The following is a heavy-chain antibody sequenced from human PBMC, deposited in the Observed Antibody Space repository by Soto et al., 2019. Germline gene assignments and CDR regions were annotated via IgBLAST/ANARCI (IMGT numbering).Heavy chain of an antibody. J-gene: IGHJ4*02. CDR1: GYTFTSYA. D-gene: IGHD6-13*01. Sequence: GASVKVSCKASGYTFTSYAMHWVRQAPGQRLEWMGWINAGNGNTKYSQRFQGRVTITRDTSASTAYMGLSSLRSEDTAVYYCGRDLGYSSSWYLFDYWGQGTLVTVSS. CDR3: GRDLGYSSSWYLFDY. V-gene: IGHV1-3*01. CDR2: INAGNGNT.